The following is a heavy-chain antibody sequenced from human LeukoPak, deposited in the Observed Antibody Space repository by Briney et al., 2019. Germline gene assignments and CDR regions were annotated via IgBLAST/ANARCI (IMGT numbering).Heavy chain of an antibody. CDR3: ARRITIFGVVIDDWFDP. D-gene: IGHD3-3*01. V-gene: IGHV4-4*02. CDR2: IYHSGST. Sequence: SETLSLTCAVSGGSISSSNWWSWVRQPPGKGLEWIGEIYHSGSTNYNPSLKSRVTISVDKSKNQFSLKLSPVTAADTAVYYCARRITIFGVVIDDWFDPWGQGTLVTVSS. J-gene: IGHJ5*02. CDR1: GGSISSSNW.